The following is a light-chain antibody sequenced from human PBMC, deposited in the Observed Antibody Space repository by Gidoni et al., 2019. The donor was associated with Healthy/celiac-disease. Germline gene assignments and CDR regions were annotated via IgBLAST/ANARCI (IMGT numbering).Light chain of an antibody. CDR3: P. V-gene: IGKV1-39*01. Sequence: DIQMTQSPSSLSASVGDRVTITCRASQSISSYLNWYQQKPGKAPKLLIYAASSLQSGVPSRFSGSGSGTDFTLTISSLQPEDFATYYCPFXQXTKVEIK. J-gene: IGKJ1*01. CDR1: QSISSY. CDR2: AAS.